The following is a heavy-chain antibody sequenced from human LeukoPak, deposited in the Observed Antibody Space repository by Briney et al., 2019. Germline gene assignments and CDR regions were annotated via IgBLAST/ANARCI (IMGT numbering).Heavy chain of an antibody. CDR2: LNQDGSEK. CDR3: ARGDGWIINL. CDR1: GFSFSTYW. J-gene: IGHJ5*02. V-gene: IGHV3-7*05. D-gene: IGHD3-10*01. Sequence: GGSLRLSCAASGFSFSTYWMSWVRQAPGKGLECVANLNQDGSEKNYVGSVKGRFTISRDNAKNSVYMQMNSLRAEDTAVYYCARGDGWIINLWGQGTLVTVSS.